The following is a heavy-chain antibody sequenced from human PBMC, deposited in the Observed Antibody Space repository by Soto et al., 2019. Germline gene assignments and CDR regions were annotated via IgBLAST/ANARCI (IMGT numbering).Heavy chain of an antibody. CDR1: GGSISSSSYY. J-gene: IGHJ6*02. D-gene: IGHD6-19*01. CDR3: ARAGYSSGWGVLNDYYYGMDV. Sequence: PSETLSLTCTVSGGSISSSSYYWGWIRQPPGKGLEWIGSIYYSGSTYYNPSLKSRVTISVDTSKNQFSLKLSSVTAADTAVYYCARAGYSSGWGVLNDYYYGMDVWGQGTTVTV. V-gene: IGHV4-39*01. CDR2: IYYSGST.